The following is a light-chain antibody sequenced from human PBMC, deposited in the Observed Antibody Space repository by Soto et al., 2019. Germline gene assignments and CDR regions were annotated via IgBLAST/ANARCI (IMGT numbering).Light chain of an antibody. CDR3: QQTYSLPPA. Sequence: DIQMTQSPSSLSASVGDRVIITCRASQSIDKKLNWYEQRPGKAPNLLIYAASSLQRGVPSRFSGSGSETDFTLTISSLQPEDSATFYCQQTYSLPPAFGQGTKVDIK. CDR2: AAS. CDR1: QSIDKK. J-gene: IGKJ1*01. V-gene: IGKV1-39*01.